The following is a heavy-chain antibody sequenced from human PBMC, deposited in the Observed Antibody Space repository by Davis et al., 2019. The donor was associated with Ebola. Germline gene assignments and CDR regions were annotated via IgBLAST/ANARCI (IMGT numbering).Heavy chain of an antibody. D-gene: IGHD5-18*01. V-gene: IGHV5-51*01. CDR3: ARHLGSYSYGSRYYYYYYGMDV. CDR2: IYPGDSDT. CDR1: GYSFTGYW. J-gene: IGHJ6*04. Sequence: GESLKISCKGSGYSFTGYWIGWVRQMPGKGLEWMGIIYPGDSDTRYSPSFQGHVTISADKSINTAYLQWSSLKASDSAIYYCARHLGSYSYGSRYYYYYYGMDVWGKGTTVTVSS.